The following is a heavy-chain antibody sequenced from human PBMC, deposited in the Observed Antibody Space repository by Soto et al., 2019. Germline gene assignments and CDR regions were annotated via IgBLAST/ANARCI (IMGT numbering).Heavy chain of an antibody. CDR3: AKGLYPSVGAYVDY. V-gene: IGHV3-23*01. CDR1: GFTFSSYA. D-gene: IGHD1-26*01. J-gene: IGHJ4*02. Sequence: PGGSLRLSCAASGFTFSSYAMSWVRQAPGKGLEWVSAISGSGGSTYYADSVKGRFTISRDNSKNTLYLQMNSLRAEDTAVYYCAKGLYPSVGAYVDYWGQGTLVTAPQ. CDR2: ISGSGGST.